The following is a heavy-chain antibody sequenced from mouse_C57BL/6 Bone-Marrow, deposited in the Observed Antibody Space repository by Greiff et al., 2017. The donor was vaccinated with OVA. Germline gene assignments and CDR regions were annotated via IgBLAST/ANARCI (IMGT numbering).Heavy chain of an antibody. CDR2: ISDGGSYT. CDR3: AREGDGYYVAWFAY. J-gene: IGHJ3*01. CDR1: GFTFSSYA. Sequence: EVQVVESGGGLVKPGGSLKLSCAASGFTFSSYAMSWVRQTPEKRLEWVATISDGGSYTYYPDNVKGRFTISRDNAKNNLYLQMSHLKSEDTAMYYCAREGDGYYVAWFAYWGQGTLVTVSA. V-gene: IGHV5-4*01. D-gene: IGHD2-3*01.